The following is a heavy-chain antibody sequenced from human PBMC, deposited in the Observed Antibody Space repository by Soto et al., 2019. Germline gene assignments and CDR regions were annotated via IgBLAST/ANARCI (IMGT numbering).Heavy chain of an antibody. J-gene: IGHJ6*02. CDR2: ISDSGGST. V-gene: IGHV3-23*01. Sequence: GGSLRLSCAASGFTFTNYAMSWVRQAPGKGLEWVSGISDSGGSTYYGDSVKGRFTISRDSSRNTLFLQMNSLRAEDTAIYYCAKVAGYYYTMDVWGQGTTVTVSS. CDR1: GFTFTNYA. CDR3: AKVAGYYYTMDV.